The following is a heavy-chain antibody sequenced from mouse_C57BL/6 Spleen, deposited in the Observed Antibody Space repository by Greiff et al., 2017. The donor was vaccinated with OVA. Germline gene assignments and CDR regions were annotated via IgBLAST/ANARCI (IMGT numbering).Heavy chain of an antibody. J-gene: IGHJ2*01. V-gene: IGHV1-80*01. D-gene: IGHD1-1*01. Sequence: VQLQQSGAELVKPGASVKISCKASGYAFSSYWMNWVKQRPGKGLEWIGQIYPGDGDTNYNGKFKGKATLTADKSSSTAYMQLSSLTSEDSAVYFCARSYYYGSRRDYFDYWGQGTTLTVSS. CDR2: IYPGDGDT. CDR3: ARSYYYGSRRDYFDY. CDR1: GYAFSSYW.